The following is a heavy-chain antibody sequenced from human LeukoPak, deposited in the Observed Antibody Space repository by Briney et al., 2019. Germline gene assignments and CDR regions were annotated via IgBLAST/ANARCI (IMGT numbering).Heavy chain of an antibody. D-gene: IGHD2-2*01. CDR1: GGSISSYY. Sequence: SETLSLTCTVSGGSISSYYWSWIRQPPGKGLEWIGYIYYSGSTNYNPSLKSRVTISVDTSKNQFSLKLSSVTAADTAVYYCARGGDCSSTSCYRWSNWFDPWGQGTLVTVSS. V-gene: IGHV4-59*12. J-gene: IGHJ5*02. CDR2: IYYSGST. CDR3: ARGGDCSSTSCYRWSNWFDP.